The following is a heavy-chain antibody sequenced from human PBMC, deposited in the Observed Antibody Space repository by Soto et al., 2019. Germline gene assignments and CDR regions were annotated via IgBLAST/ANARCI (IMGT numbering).Heavy chain of an antibody. CDR2: IKQDGSEK. D-gene: IGHD6-19*01. J-gene: IGHJ4*02. CDR3: ASEPHSSGWDYFDY. CDR1: GFTFSSYW. V-gene: IGHV3-7*03. Sequence: GGSLRLSCAASGFTFSSYWMSWVRQAPGKGLEWVANIKQDGSEKYYVDSVKGRFTISRDNAKNSLYPQMNSLRAEDTAVYYCASEPHSSGWDYFDYWGQGTLVTVSS.